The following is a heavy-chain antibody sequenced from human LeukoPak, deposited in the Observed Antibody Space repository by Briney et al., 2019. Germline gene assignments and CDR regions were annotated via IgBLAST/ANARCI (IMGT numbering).Heavy chain of an antibody. CDR2: ISYDGSNK. V-gene: IGHV3-30*18. Sequence: GGSLSLSCAASGFTFSSYGMHWVRQAPGKGLEWVAVISYDGSNKYYADSVKGRLTISRDNSKNTLYLQMNSLRAEDTAVYYCAKVPTGHCSSTSCHDYWGQGTLVTVSS. J-gene: IGHJ4*02. D-gene: IGHD2-2*01. CDR3: AKVPTGHCSSTSCHDY. CDR1: GFTFSSYG.